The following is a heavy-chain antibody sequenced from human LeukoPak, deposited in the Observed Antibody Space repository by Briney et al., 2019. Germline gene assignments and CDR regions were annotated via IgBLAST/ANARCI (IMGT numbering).Heavy chain of an antibody. CDR1: GYTFTSYG. CDR2: IIPIFGTA. D-gene: IGHD6-19*01. V-gene: IGHV1-69*13. Sequence: SVKVSCKASGYTFTSYGISWVRQAPGQGLEWMGGIIPIFGTANYAQKFQGRVTITADESTSTAYMELSSLRSEDTAVYYCASSGSGWDYYFDYWGQGTLVTVSS. CDR3: ASSGSGWDYYFDY. J-gene: IGHJ4*02.